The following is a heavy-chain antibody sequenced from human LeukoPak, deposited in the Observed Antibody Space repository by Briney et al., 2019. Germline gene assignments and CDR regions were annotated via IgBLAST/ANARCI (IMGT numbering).Heavy chain of an antibody. V-gene: IGHV3-30*04. CDR1: GFTFSGYA. D-gene: IGHD3-10*01. CDR2: ISYDGSNK. CDR3: ARDSHYGSGSYYDAFDI. Sequence: PGGSLRLSCAASGFTFSGYAMHWVRQAPGKGLEWVAVISYDGSNKYYADSVKGRFTISRDNSKNTLYLQMNSLRAEDTAVYYCARDSHYGSGSYYDAFDIWGQGTMVTVSS. J-gene: IGHJ3*02.